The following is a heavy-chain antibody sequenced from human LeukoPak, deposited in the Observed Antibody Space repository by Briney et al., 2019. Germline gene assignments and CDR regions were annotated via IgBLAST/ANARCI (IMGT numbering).Heavy chain of an antibody. CDR3: AKVPAYCGGDCLFDY. Sequence: PGGSLRLSCAASGFTFSSYAMSWVRRAPGKGLEWVSAISGSGGSTYYADSVKGRFTISRDNSKNTLYLQMNSLRAEDTAVYYGAKVPAYCGGDCLFDYWGQGTLVTVSS. CDR2: ISGSGGST. J-gene: IGHJ4*02. D-gene: IGHD2-21*02. V-gene: IGHV3-23*01. CDR1: GFTFSSYA.